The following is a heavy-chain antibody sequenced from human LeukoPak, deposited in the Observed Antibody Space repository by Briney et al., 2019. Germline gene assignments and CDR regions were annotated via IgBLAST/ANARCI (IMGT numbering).Heavy chain of an antibody. CDR2: ISGSGGST. Sequence: GGSLRLSCAASGFTFSSYAMSWVRQAPGKGLEWVSAISGSGGSTYYADSVKGRFTISRDNSKNTLYLQMNSLRAEDTAVYYCAKGGYSGSYYAHYYYYMDVWGKGTTVTVSS. D-gene: IGHD1-26*01. CDR1: GFTFSSYA. CDR3: AKGGYSGSYYAHYYYYMDV. J-gene: IGHJ6*03. V-gene: IGHV3-23*01.